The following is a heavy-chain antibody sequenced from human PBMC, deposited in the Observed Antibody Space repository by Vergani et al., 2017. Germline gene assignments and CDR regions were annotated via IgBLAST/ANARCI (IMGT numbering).Heavy chain of an antibody. CDR2: IHPADSDT. Sequence: EVQLVQSGAEVTKPGESLKISCQISGYSFTNYWIGWVRQMTGKSLEWMGIIHPADSDTRYSPSFQGQVTISVDKSISTAYLQRSSLRASDSAMYYCARLYGRDSSGSKYFDYWGQGTLVTVSS. D-gene: IGHD3-22*01. J-gene: IGHJ4*02. CDR1: GYSFTNYW. CDR3: ARLYGRDSSGSKYFDY. V-gene: IGHV5-51*01.